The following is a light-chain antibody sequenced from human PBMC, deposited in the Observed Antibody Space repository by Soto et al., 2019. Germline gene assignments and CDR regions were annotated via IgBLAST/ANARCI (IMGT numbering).Light chain of an antibody. V-gene: IGLV1-47*01. Sequence: QSVLTQPPSASGTPGQRFTISCSGSSSNIGSNYVYWYQQLPGTAPKLLIYRNNQRPSGVPDRFSGSKSGTSASLAITGLQAEDEADYYCQSYDNSLSGHVVFGGGTKVTVL. CDR2: RNN. J-gene: IGLJ2*01. CDR3: QSYDNSLSGHVV. CDR1: SSNIGSNY.